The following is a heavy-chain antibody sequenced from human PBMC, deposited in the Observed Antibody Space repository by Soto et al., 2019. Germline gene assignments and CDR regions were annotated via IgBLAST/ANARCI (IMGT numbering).Heavy chain of an antibody. Sequence: PSETLSLTCAVSGGSISSSNWWSWVRQPPGKGLEWIGETYHSGSTNYNPSLKSRVTISVDTSKNQFSLKLSSVTAADTAVYYCARLWGDYGDYVGYWGQGTLVTVSS. V-gene: IGHV4-4*02. CDR1: GGSISSSNW. CDR3: ARLWGDYGDYVGY. CDR2: TYHSGST. J-gene: IGHJ4*02. D-gene: IGHD4-17*01.